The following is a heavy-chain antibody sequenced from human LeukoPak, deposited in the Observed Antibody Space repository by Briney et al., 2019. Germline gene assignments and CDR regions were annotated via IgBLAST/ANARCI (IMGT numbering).Heavy chain of an antibody. Sequence: GESLRISCQGSGSRFTKVWIGWVRQVPGQGLEWLGIIYPDDARTRYSPSFQGKVTISADKSISTAYLQWRSLQASDSAMYYCAIKSDYGDYVGGFDYWGQGTLVTVSS. V-gene: IGHV5-51*01. J-gene: IGHJ4*02. CDR1: GSRFTKVW. D-gene: IGHD4-17*01. CDR2: IYPDDART. CDR3: AIKSDYGDYVGGFDY.